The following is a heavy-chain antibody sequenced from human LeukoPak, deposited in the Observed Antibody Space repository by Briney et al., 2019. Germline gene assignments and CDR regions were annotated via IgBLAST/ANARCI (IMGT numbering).Heavy chain of an antibody. CDR2: IYSGGST. D-gene: IGHD5-18*01. V-gene: IGHV3-53*01. CDR1: GFTVSSNY. J-gene: IGHJ4*02. Sequence: HPGGSLRLFCAASGFTVSSNYMSWVRQAPGKGLEWVSVIYSGGSTYYADSVKGRLTISRDNSKNTLYLQMKSLRAEDTAVYYCARGQIGGYGTGTFDYWGQGTLVTVSS. CDR3: ARGQIGGYGTGTFDY.